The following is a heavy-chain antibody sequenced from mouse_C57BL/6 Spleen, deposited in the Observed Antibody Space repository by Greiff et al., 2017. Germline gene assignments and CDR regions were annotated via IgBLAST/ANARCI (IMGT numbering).Heavy chain of an antibody. CDR3: ARQVVATYYYAMDY. CDR1: GFTFSDYG. D-gene: IGHD1-1*01. J-gene: IGHJ4*01. CDR2: ISSGSSTI. V-gene: IGHV5-17*01. Sequence: EVKLMESGGGLVKPGGSLKLSCAASGFTFSDYGMHWVRQAPEKGLEWVAYISSGSSTIYYADTVKGRFTISRDNAKNTLFLQMTSLRSEDTAMYYCARQVVATYYYAMDYWGQGTSVTVSS.